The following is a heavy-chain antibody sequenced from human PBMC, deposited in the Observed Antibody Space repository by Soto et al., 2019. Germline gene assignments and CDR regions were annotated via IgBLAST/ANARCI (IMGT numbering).Heavy chain of an antibody. CDR2: IYHSGST. V-gene: IGHV4-59*12. D-gene: IGHD2-15*01. CDR1: GGSISSYY. CDR3: ARGQVVAAQH. J-gene: IGHJ4*02. Sequence: SETLSLTCTFSGGSISSYYWNLIRQPPGKGLEWIGYIYHSGSTYYNPSLKSRVTISVDRSKNQFSLKLSSVTAADTAVYYCARGQVVAAQHWGQGTLVTVSS.